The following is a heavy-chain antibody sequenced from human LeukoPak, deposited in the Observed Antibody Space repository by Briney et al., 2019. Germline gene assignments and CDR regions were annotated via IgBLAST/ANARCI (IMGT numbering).Heavy chain of an antibody. Sequence: GGSLRLSCAASGFTFSSYWMGWVRQAPGRGLEWVADIKEDGTDKYSVDSVKGRFTISRDNAKNSLYLPMDSLRAEDTAVYYCARDTYRFFDLWGRGTLVTVSS. CDR1: GFTFSSYW. J-gene: IGHJ2*01. CDR2: IKEDGTDK. CDR3: ARDTYRFFDL. V-gene: IGHV3-7*01.